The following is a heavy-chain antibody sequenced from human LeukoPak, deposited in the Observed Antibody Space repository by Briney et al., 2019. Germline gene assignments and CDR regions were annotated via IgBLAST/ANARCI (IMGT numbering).Heavy chain of an antibody. CDR2: ISYDGSNK. D-gene: IGHD3-16*02. CDR3: AKEGWFRFTGVFDY. CDR1: GFTFSRYG. J-gene: IGHJ4*02. Sequence: PGGSLRLSCAASGFTFSRYGMQWVRQAPGKGLEGVAFISYDGSNKYYSDSVNGRLIIYIDNSKNTLYLKMNSLRAEDTAVYYCAKEGWFRFTGVFDYWGQGTLVIVSS. V-gene: IGHV3-30*18.